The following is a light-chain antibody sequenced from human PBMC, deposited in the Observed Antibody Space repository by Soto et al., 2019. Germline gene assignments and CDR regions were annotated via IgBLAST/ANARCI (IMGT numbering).Light chain of an antibody. V-gene: IGKV3-20*01. J-gene: IGKJ3*01. CDR3: QQYGSSPPST. CDR1: QSVRSN. Sequence: IVLTQPPDTVYVSPGERATLSCRASQSVRSNLAWYQHKPGQAPRLLIYGASSRATGIPARFSGSGAGTALTLTISRLEPEDFAVYYCQQYGSSPPSTFGPGTKVDI. CDR2: GAS.